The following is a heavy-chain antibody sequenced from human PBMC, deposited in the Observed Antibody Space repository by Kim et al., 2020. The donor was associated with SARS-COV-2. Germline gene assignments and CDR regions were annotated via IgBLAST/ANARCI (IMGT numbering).Heavy chain of an antibody. CDR3: ARHWTPPGVVVAPAAINY. CDR1: GGSISSSSYY. Sequence: SETLSLTCTVSGGSISSSSYYWGWIRQPPGKGLEWIGSIYYSGSTYYNPSLKSRVTISVDTSKNQFSLKLSSVTAADTAVYYCARHWTPPGVVVAPAAINYWSQGTLVTVSS. J-gene: IGHJ4*02. V-gene: IGHV4-39*01. D-gene: IGHD2-2*01. CDR2: IYYSGST.